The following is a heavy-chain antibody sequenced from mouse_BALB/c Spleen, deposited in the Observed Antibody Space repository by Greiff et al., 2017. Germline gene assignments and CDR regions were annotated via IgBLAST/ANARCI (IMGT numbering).Heavy chain of an antibody. V-gene: IGHV8-12*01. D-gene: IGHD2-3*01. CDR3: ARRVSYDGAMDY. J-gene: IGHJ4*01. Sequence: QVTLKESGPGILQPSQTLSLTCSFSGFSLSTSGMGVSWIRQPSGKGLEWLAHIYWDDDKRYNPSLKSRLTISKDTSSNQVFLKITSVDTADTATYYCARRVSYDGAMDYWGQGTSVTVSS. CDR2: IYWDDDK. CDR1: GFSLSTSGMG.